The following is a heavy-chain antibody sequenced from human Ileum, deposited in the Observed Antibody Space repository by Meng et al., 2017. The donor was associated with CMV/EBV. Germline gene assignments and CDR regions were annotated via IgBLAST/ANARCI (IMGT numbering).Heavy chain of an antibody. D-gene: IGHD3-16*01. J-gene: IGHJ4*02. CDR1: FPFSEHA. CDR2: ITGRSTDT. CDR3: ARESGYGFLGSNYFDS. V-gene: IGHV3-23*01. Sequence: FPFSEHAMGWVRQAPGKGLDWVSAITGRSTDTYYADSVKSRFTIFRDNSNNTLYLQMNSLRAADTAVYFCARESGYGFLGSNYFDSWGQGTLVTVS.